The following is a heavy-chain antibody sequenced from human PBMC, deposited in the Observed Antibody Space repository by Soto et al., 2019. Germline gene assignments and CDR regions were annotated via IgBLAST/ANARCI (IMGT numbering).Heavy chain of an antibody. CDR3: AKDPYYYDSSGLFDY. CDR2: FSWNSGSI. D-gene: IGHD3-22*01. Sequence: GGSLRLSCAASGFTFDDYAMHWVRQAPGKGLEWVSVFSWNSGSIGYADSVKGRFTISRDNAKNSLYLQMNSLRAEDTALYYCAKDPYYYDSSGLFDYWGQGTLVTVSS. J-gene: IGHJ4*02. CDR1: GFTFDDYA. V-gene: IGHV3-9*01.